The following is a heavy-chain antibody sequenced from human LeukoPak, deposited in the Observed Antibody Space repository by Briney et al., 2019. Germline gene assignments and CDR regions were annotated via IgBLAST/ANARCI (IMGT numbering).Heavy chain of an antibody. Sequence: SETLSLTCAVYGESFSGFQWSWIRQSPGKGLEWIGEIDHSGNTNYNPSLKSRVTISVDTSKNQFSLKLSSVTAADTAVYYCARHFYDILTGYYNRGAYYYYYMDVWGKGTTVTISS. CDR1: GESFSGFQ. D-gene: IGHD3-9*01. V-gene: IGHV4-34*01. J-gene: IGHJ6*03. CDR3: ARHFYDILTGYYNRGAYYYYYMDV. CDR2: IDHSGNT.